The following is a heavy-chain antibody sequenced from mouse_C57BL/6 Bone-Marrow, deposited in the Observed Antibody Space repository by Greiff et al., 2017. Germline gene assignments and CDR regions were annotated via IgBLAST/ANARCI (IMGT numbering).Heavy chain of an antibody. D-gene: IGHD2-4*01. J-gene: IGHJ3*01. CDR2: IDPENGDT. Sequence: EVQLQQSGAELVRPGASVKLSCTASGFNIKDDYMHWVKQRPEQGLEWIGWIDPENGDTEYASQFQGKATITADTSSNTAYLQLSILTSEDTAVYYCTTIYPCDYDEGFAYWGQGTLVTVSA. CDR1: GFNIKDDY. V-gene: IGHV14-4*01. CDR3: TTIYPCDYDEGFAY.